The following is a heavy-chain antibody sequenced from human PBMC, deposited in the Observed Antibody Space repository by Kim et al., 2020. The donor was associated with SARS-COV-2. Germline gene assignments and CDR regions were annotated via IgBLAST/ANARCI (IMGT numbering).Heavy chain of an antibody. CDR3: EGDSWGSYRYHDY. Sequence: GGSPRLSCAASGFTFSDYYMSWIRQAPGKGLEWVSYISSSSSYTNYADSVKGRFTISRDNAKNSLYLQMNSLRAEDTAADYWEGDSWGSYRYHDYWGQGT. CDR2: ISSSSSYT. V-gene: IGHV3-11*05. D-gene: IGHD3-16*02. J-gene: IGHJ4*02. CDR1: GFTFSDYY.